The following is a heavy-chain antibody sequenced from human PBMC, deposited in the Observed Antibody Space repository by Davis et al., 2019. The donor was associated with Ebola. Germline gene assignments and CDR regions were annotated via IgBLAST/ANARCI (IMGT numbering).Heavy chain of an antibody. D-gene: IGHD6-19*01. CDR2: ISSSSSYI. J-gene: IGHJ4*02. Sequence: GESLKISCAASGFTFSSYSMNWVRQAPGKGLEWVSSISSSSSYIYYADSVKGRFTISRDNAKNSLYLQMNSLRAEDTAVYYCARESSSGSYLDNWGQGTLVTVSS. V-gene: IGHV3-21*01. CDR3: ARESSSGSYLDN. CDR1: GFTFSSYS.